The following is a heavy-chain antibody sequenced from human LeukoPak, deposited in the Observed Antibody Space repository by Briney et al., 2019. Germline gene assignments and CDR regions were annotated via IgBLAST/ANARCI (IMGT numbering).Heavy chain of an antibody. CDR2: INQDGGEK. Sequence: GGSLRLSCAASGFTFTYYWMSWVRQAPGKGLEWVATINQDGGEKFYVDSVRGRFTISRDNAKNSLHLQMNSLRAEDTAVYYCARDIVIVPLSWSIGQAFDVWGQGTMVTVSS. V-gene: IGHV3-7*01. J-gene: IGHJ3*01. D-gene: IGHD2/OR15-2a*01. CDR3: ARDIVIVPLSWSIGQAFDV. CDR1: GFTFTYYW.